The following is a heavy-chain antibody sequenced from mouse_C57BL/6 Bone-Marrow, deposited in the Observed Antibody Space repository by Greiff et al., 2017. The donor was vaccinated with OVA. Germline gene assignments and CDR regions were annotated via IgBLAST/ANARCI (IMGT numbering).Heavy chain of an antibody. V-gene: IGHV5-4*03. CDR3: ASPYDYTCFAY. CDR2: ISDGGSYT. J-gene: IGHJ3*01. D-gene: IGHD2-4*01. Sequence: EVKLVESGGGLVKPGGSLKLSCAASGFTFSSYAMSWVRQTPEKRLEWVATISDGGSYTYYPDNVKGRFTISRDNAKNNLYLQMSHLKSEDTAMYYCASPYDYTCFAYWGQGTLVTVSA. CDR1: GFTFSSYA.